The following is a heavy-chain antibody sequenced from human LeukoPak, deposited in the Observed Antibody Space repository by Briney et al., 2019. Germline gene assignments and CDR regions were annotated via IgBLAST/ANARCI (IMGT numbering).Heavy chain of an antibody. CDR1: GGTFISYA. CDR3: ARGPKGIAALIYYYYYMDV. V-gene: IGHV1-69*05. CDR2: IIPIFGTA. D-gene: IGHD6-13*01. Sequence: SVKVSCKASGGTFISYAISWVRQAPGQGLEWMGGIIPIFGTANYAQKFQGRVTITTDESTSTAYMELSSLRSEDTAASYCARGPKGIAALIYYYYYMDVWGKGTTLTASS. J-gene: IGHJ6*03.